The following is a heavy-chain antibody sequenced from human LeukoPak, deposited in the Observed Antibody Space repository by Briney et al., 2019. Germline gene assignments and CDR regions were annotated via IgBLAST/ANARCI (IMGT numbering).Heavy chain of an antibody. CDR1: GFTFSGYA. J-gene: IGHJ4*02. D-gene: IGHD7-27*01. CDR3: ATSLGPLTEY. Sequence: GGSLRLSCAASGFTFSGYAMSWVRQAPGKGLEWVSAISGSGGSTYYADSVKGRFTISRDNAKNTLYLQMNSLRAEDTAVYYCATSLGPLTEYWGQGTLVTVPS. V-gene: IGHV3-23*01. CDR2: ISGSGGST.